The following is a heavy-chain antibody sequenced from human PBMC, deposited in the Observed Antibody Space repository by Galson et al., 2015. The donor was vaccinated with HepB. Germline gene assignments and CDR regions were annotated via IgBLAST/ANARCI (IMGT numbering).Heavy chain of an antibody. V-gene: IGHV3-74*01. CDR1: GVSFSSNW. CDR3: ARDGAEATPNDY. CDR2: IKTDGTIT. J-gene: IGHJ4*02. D-gene: IGHD2-15*01. Sequence: SLRLSCAASGVSFSSNWMHWVRQAPGKGLVWISGIKTDGTITVYADSVKGRLTISSDNAKNTLYLQMNSLSGDDTAMYYCARDGAEATPNDYWGQGTLVTVSS.